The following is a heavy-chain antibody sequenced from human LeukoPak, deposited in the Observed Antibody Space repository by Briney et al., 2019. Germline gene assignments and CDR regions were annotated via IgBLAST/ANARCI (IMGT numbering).Heavy chain of an antibody. CDR1: GFTFSSYG. J-gene: IGHJ6*03. D-gene: IGHD6-13*01. CDR3: AKECSSSWYYYYYMDV. CDR2: IRYDGSNK. V-gene: IGHV3-30*02. Sequence: PGGSLRLSCAASGFTFSSYGMHWVGQAPGKGLEWVAFIRYDGSNKYYADSVKGRFTISRDNSKNTLYLQMNSLRAEDTAVYYCAKECSSSWYYYYYMDVWGKGTTVTVS.